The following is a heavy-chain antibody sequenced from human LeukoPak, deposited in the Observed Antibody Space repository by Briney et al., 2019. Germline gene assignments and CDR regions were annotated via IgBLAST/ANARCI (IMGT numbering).Heavy chain of an antibody. Sequence: GGSLGLSCAASGFTFSSYSMNWVRQAPGKGLEWVSSISSSSSYKYHADSVKGRFIISRDNARNSLTLQMNSLRAEDTAVYYCARAIGARWELLGAFDFWGQGTMVTVSS. CDR1: GFTFSSYS. V-gene: IGHV3-21*01. CDR3: ARAIGARWELLGAFDF. D-gene: IGHD1-26*01. CDR2: ISSSSSYK. J-gene: IGHJ3*01.